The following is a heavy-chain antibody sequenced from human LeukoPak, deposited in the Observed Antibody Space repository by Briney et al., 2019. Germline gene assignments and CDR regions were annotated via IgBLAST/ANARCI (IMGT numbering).Heavy chain of an antibody. CDR3: ARHSYNYYGLDV. Sequence: SETLSLTCTVSGGSISSSSYYWGWIRQAPGKGLEWIGSIYYSGTTNYNPSLKSRVTMSVDTSNNHLSLRLTSVTAADTALYYCARHSYNYYGLDVWGQGTTITVSS. V-gene: IGHV4-39*01. CDR2: IYYSGTT. J-gene: IGHJ6*02. CDR1: GGSISSSSYY.